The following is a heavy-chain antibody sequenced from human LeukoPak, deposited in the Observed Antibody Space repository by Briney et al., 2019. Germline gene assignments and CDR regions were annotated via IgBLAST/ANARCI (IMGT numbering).Heavy chain of an antibody. J-gene: IGHJ4*02. D-gene: IGHD3-10*01. CDR2: ISYDGSNK. CDR3: VKSPWYHGSGSYSGTIH. V-gene: IGHV3-30-3*01. CDR1: GFTFSSYA. Sequence: QPGGSLRLSCAASGFTFSSYAMHWVRQAPGKGLEWVAVISYDGSNKYYADSVKGRFTISRDNSKNTLYLQMNSLRAEDTAVYYCVKSPWYHGSGSYSGTIHWGQGTLVTVSS.